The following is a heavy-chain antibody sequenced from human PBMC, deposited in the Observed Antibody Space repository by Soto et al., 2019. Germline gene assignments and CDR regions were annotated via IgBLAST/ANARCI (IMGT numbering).Heavy chain of an antibody. J-gene: IGHJ6*02. CDR3: ARAKTGIVPPYYYYYGMDV. Sequence: SVKVSCKASGGTFSSYAISWVRQAPGQGLEWMGGIIPIFGTANYAQKFQGRVTITADESTSTAYMELSSLRSEDTAVYYCARAKTGIVPPYYYYYGMDVWGQGTTVTVSS. CDR1: GGTFSSYA. D-gene: IGHD2-2*01. V-gene: IGHV1-69*13. CDR2: IIPIFGTA.